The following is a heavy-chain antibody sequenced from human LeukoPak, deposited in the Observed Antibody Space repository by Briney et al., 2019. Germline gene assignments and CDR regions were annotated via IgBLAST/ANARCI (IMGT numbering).Heavy chain of an antibody. Sequence: GSLRLSCAASGFTFRTHSIIWVRQAPGKGLEWVSHIGGSGSFIYYADSVKGRFTISRDNAKNSVFLQMNSLRAEDTAVYYCARFLASWDRYYMDVWGKGTTVSVSS. CDR3: ARFLASWDRYYMDV. CDR2: IGGSGSFI. J-gene: IGHJ6*03. D-gene: IGHD2-2*01. CDR1: GFTFRTHS. V-gene: IGHV3-48*01.